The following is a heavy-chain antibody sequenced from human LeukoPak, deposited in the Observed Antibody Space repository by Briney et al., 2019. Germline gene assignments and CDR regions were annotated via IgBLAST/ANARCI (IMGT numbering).Heavy chain of an antibody. J-gene: IGHJ4*02. D-gene: IGHD1-26*01. CDR1: GGSISSYY. V-gene: IGHV4-59*08. Sequence: PSETLSLTCTVSGGSISSYYWRWIRQPPGKGLEWIGYIYYSGSTNYNPSLKSRVTISVDTSKNQFSLKLSSVTAADTAVYYCACGSRSYFDYWGQGTLVTVSS. CDR2: IYYSGST. CDR3: ACGSRSYFDY.